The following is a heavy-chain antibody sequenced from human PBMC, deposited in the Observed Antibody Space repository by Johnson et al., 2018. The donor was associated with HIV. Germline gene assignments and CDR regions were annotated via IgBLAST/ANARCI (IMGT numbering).Heavy chain of an antibody. Sequence: VQLVESGGGLVQPGMSLRLSYADSGFTFSRENMHWVRQAPDKGLEWVAFIHYDGSNKYYADSVKGRFTISRDNGQNSLYLQMNSLRSEDTAVYYCAREGALGAYDAFDIWGQGTMVPVSS. CDR2: IHYDGSNK. V-gene: IGHV3-30*03. CDR3: AREGALGAYDAFDI. D-gene: IGHD3-10*01. J-gene: IGHJ3*02. CDR1: GFTFSREN.